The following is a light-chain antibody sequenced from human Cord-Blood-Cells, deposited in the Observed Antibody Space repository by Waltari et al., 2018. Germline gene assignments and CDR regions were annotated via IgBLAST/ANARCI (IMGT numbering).Light chain of an antibody. J-gene: IGKJ3*01. Sequence: EILLTHSPATLSLSPGERATLSCRASQSVSSYLAWYQQKPGQAPRLLIDDASNRATGIPARFSGSGSGTDFTLTISSLEPEDFAVYYCQQRSNWLFTFGPGTKVDIK. CDR2: DAS. V-gene: IGKV3-11*01. CDR1: QSVSSY. CDR3: QQRSNWLFT.